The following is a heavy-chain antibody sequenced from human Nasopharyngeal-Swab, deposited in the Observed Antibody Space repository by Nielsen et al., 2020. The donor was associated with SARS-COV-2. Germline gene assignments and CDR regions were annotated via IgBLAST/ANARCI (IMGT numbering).Heavy chain of an antibody. CDR1: GGSISSGGYY. J-gene: IGHJ4*02. D-gene: IGHD3-16*02. CDR2: IYYSGST. V-gene: IGHV4-31*01. Sequence: SETLSLTCTVSGGSISSGGYYWSWIRQHPGKGLEWIGNIYYSGSTYYKSSLKSQVTISVDTSKNQFSLKLSSVTAADTAVYHCARGLGGVIVIAFDYWGQGTLVTVSS. CDR3: ARGLGGVIVIAFDY.